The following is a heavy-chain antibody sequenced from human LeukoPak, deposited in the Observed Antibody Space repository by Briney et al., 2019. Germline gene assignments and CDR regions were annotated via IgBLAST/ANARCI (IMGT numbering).Heavy chain of an antibody. Sequence: GASVKVSFKASGYTFTSYDINWVRQATGQGLEWMGWMNPNSGNTGYAQKFQGRVTITRNTSISTAYMELNSLRSEDTAVYYCARGRHCSSTSCYTRGLDYWGQGTLVTVSS. CDR2: MNPNSGNT. CDR1: GYTFTSYD. D-gene: IGHD2-2*02. CDR3: ARGRHCSSTSCYTRGLDY. V-gene: IGHV1-8*03. J-gene: IGHJ4*02.